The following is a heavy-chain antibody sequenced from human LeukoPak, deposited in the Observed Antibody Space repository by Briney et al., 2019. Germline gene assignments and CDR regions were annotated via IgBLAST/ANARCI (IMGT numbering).Heavy chain of an antibody. CDR1: GFTFSSYG. D-gene: IGHD3-10*01. Sequence: GGSLRLSCAASGFTFSSYGMSWVRQAPGKGLEWVSAISGSGGSTYYADSVKGRFTISRDNSKNTLYLQVNSLRPEDTAVYYCARVATSGSYLKGVSYYMDVWGKGTTVTVSS. CDR3: ARVATSGSYLKGVSYYMDV. V-gene: IGHV3-23*01. CDR2: ISGSGGST. J-gene: IGHJ6*03.